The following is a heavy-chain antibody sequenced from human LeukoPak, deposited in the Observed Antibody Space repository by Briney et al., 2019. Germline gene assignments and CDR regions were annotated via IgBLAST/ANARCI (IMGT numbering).Heavy chain of an antibody. V-gene: IGHV1-2*02. Sequence: ASVKVSCKASGYSFTVYYLHWVRQAPGQGPEWMGWINTNNGGTNYAQRFQGRVTMTRDTSISTAYMELSSLRSDDTAVYYCATDKGYHYYWGQGTLVTVSS. D-gene: IGHD5-12*01. CDR1: GYSFTVYY. CDR3: ATDKGYHYY. CDR2: INTNNGGT. J-gene: IGHJ4*02.